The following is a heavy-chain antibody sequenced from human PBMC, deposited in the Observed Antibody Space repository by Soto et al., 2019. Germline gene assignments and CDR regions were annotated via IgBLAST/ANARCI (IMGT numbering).Heavy chain of an antibody. V-gene: IGHV3-23*01. CDR2: ISATGGST. J-gene: IGHJ4*02. CDR1: GFTFNNYA. CDR3: AKDRLAGKFDY. Sequence: PGGSLILSCAASGFTFNNYAMNWVRQAPGKGLEWVATISATGGSTYYADSVKGRFTISRDNSKNTLYLQMNGLRVEDTAVYYCAKDRLAGKFDYWGQGTQVPV.